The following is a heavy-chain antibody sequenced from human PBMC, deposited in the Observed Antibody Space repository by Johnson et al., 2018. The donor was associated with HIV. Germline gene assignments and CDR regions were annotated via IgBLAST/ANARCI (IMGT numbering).Heavy chain of an antibody. D-gene: IGHD3-9*01. CDR1: GRRGRRKG. V-gene: IGHV3-7*03. Sequence: VQLVESGGGLVRGGGGRRGGGEGGGRRGRRKGRRRGGEERGKGREGEGKRKEEGMENYYVDLGKGRFTFSSDNAKKSLYLQMNSLRAEDTALYYCARDGDDILTGGNAFDIWGQGTMVTVSS. CDR2: RKEEGMEN. J-gene: IGHJ3*02. CDR3: ARDGDDILTGGNAFDI.